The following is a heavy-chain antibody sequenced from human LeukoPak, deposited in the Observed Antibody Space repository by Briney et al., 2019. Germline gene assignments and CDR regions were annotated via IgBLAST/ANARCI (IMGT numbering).Heavy chain of an antibody. J-gene: IGHJ5*01. D-gene: IGHD2-8*01. CDR1: GDSISSFY. V-gene: IGHV4-59*08. CDR2: IDYSGSS. CDR3: ALAPNSNWFDF. Sequence: SETLSLTCSVSGDSISSFYWNWIRQPPGKRLEWIGNIDYSGSSNYNPSLESRVTISIDTSRKQFFLKLDSVTAADTAVYYCALAPNSNWFDFWGQGTLVAVSS.